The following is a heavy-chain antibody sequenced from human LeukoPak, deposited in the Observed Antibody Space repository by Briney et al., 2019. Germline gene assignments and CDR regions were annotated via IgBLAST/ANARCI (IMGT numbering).Heavy chain of an antibody. D-gene: IGHD3-10*01. CDR2: IYSNGNT. J-gene: IGHJ5*02. CDR1: GGSISRSNDY. CDR3: ARHSPPRSGSGSYRKNWFDP. V-gene: IGHV4-39*01. Sequence: SETLSLTCTVSGGSISRSNDYWGWIRQSPGKGLEWIGSIYSNGNTYYNPSLKSRFIISVYTSTNQFSLQLTPVTAADTSVDYRARHSPPRSGSGSYRKNWFDPWGQGTLVTVSS.